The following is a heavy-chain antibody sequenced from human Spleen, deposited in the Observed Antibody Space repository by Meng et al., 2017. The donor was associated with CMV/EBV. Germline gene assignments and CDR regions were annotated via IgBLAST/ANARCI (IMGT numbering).Heavy chain of an antibody. Sequence: EVQLVESGGGLVPPGGSLRLSCAVSGFTLRSYWMHWVRQAPGKGLEWVSRIDIDGRDITYADSVKGRFTISRDTAKNTLYLEMNSLRVEDTAVYYCARGLEEYLGWEMGYWGQGTLVTVSS. CDR1: GFTLRSYW. V-gene: IGHV3-74*03. CDR2: IDIDGRDI. D-gene: IGHD2/OR15-2a*01. CDR3: ARGLEEYLGWEMGY. J-gene: IGHJ4*02.